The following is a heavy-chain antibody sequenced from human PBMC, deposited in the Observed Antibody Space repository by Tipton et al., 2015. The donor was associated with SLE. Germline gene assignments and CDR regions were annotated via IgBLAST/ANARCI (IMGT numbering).Heavy chain of an antibody. D-gene: IGHD1-26*01. Sequence: TLSLTCAVYGGSFSGYYWSWIRQPPGKGLVWIGEINHTGNSNYNPSLKSRVTISVDTSKNQVSLKLASVTAADTAVYYCARESGSYRPYFDYWGQGTLVTVSS. CDR1: GGSFSGYY. V-gene: IGHV4-34*01. J-gene: IGHJ4*02. CDR2: INHTGNS. CDR3: ARESGSYRPYFDY.